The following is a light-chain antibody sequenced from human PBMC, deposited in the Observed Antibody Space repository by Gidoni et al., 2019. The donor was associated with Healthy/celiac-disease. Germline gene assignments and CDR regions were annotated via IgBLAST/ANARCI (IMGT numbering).Light chain of an antibody. J-gene: IGKJ2*01. CDR3: QQRSNWPPYT. Sequence: EIVLTQSPATLSLSPGERATLSCRASQSVSSYLAWYQPKPGQAPRLLIYDASNRATGIPARFSGSGSVTDFTLTISSLEPEDFAVYYCQQRSNWPPYTFGQGTKLEIK. CDR1: QSVSSY. CDR2: DAS. V-gene: IGKV3-11*01.